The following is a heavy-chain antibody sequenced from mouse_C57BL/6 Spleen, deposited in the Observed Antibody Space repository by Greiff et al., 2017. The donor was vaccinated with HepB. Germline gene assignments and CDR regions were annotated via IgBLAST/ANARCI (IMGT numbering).Heavy chain of an antibody. CDR3: ARTGGYYDYDSYAMDY. CDR2: IHPNSGST. Sequence: QVQLQQPGAELVKPGATVKLSCKASGYTFTSYWMHWVQQTPGQGLEWIGMIHPNSGSTNYNAKLKSKATLTVDKASSTVYMQLSSLPSEDSAVYYCARTGGYYDYDSYAMDYWGQGTSVTVSS. D-gene: IGHD2-4*01. J-gene: IGHJ4*01. CDR1: GYTFTSYW. V-gene: IGHV1-64*01.